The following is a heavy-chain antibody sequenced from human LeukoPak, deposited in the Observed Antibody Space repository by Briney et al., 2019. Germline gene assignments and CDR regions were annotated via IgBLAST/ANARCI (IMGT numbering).Heavy chain of an antibody. V-gene: IGHV4-4*07. CDR2: IYTSGST. J-gene: IGHJ3*02. Sequence: PSETLSLTCTVSGGSISSYYWSWIRQPAGKGLEWIGRIYTSGSTNYNPSLKSRVTISVDTSKNQFSLKLSSVTAADTAVYYCAREGGSYGIWAFDIWGQGTMVTVSS. CDR1: GGSISSYY. D-gene: IGHD1-26*01. CDR3: AREGGSYGIWAFDI.